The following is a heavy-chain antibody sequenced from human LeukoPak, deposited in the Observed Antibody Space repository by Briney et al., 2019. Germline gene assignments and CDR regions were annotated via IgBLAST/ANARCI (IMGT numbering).Heavy chain of an antibody. D-gene: IGHD3-10*01. CDR1: GFTFTSHG. J-gene: IGHJ4*02. Sequence: ASVKVSCKASGFTFTSHGFTWVRQAPGQGLEWMGWISAYNGKTNYAQKLQGRVTMSTDTSTSTVYMELRSLRPDDTALYYCARGGLSGSGSIDYWGQGTLVTVSS. CDR2: ISAYNGKT. CDR3: ARGGLSGSGSIDY. V-gene: IGHV1-18*04.